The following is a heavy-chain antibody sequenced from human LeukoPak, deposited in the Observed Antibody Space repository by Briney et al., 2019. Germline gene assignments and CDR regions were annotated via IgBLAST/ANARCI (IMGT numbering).Heavy chain of an antibody. Sequence: GGSLRLSCAASGFTFSSYGMHWVRQAPGKGLEWVAVISSDGSIEYYADSVKGRFTISRDNSQNTHFLQMDSLRPEDTAIYYCAKDLDWGQGTLVTVSS. CDR2: ISSDGSIE. J-gene: IGHJ4*02. V-gene: IGHV3-30*18. CDR3: AKDLD. CDR1: GFTFSSYG.